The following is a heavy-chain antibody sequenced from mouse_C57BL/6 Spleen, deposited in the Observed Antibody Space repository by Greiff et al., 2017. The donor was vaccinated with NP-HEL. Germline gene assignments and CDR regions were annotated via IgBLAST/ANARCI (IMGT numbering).Heavy chain of an antibody. V-gene: IGHV1-63*01. CDR3: ARSSAYYFDY. CDR2: IYPGGGYT. Sequence: QVQLKQSGAELVRPGTSVKMSCKASGYTFTNYWIGWAKQRPGHGLEWIGDIYPGGGYTNYNEQFKGKATLTADKSSSTAYMQFSSLTSEDSAIYYCARSSAYYFDYWGQGTTLTVSS. J-gene: IGHJ2*01. CDR1: GYTFTNYW.